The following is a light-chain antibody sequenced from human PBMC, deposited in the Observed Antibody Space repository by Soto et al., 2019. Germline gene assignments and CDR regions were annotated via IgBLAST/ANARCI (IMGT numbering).Light chain of an antibody. CDR1: QSVSSSF. V-gene: IGKV3-20*01. CDR2: GAS. J-gene: IGKJ1*01. CDR3: QQYGNSPWT. Sequence: EIVLTQSPGTLSLSPGERATLSCRASQSVSSSFLAWYQQKPGQAPRLLIYGASSRATGIPDRFSGSGSGTDFTLTISRLEPEDFAVYHCQQYGNSPWTFGQRTKVEIK.